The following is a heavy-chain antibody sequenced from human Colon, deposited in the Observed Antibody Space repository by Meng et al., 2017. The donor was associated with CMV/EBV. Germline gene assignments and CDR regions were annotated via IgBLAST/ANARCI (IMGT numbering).Heavy chain of an antibody. CDR2: IYWDDDK. J-gene: IGHJ4*02. CDR3: AHRPYGSGSYFFDY. Sequence: QITLKESCPKLVNPTQTLTLTCTVSGFSLSTIGMGVGWIRQPPGKALEWLGVIYWDDDKRYSPSLKSRLTITKDTSKNQVVLTMTNLDPLDTATYYCAHRPYGSGSYFFDYWGQGTLVTVSS. CDR1: GFSLSTIGMG. V-gene: IGHV2-5*02. D-gene: IGHD3-10*01.